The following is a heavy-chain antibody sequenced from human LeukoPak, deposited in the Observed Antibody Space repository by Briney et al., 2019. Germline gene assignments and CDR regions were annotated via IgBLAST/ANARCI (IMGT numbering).Heavy chain of an antibody. V-gene: IGHV4-4*09. Sequence: SETLSLTCTVSGGSISGYFWSWIRQPPGKGPEWIGYIYSTGNTNYSPSLTSRVTLSLETSKNQLSLNLRFVTATDTAVYHCARHNPPPTGFCSGTSCFMSGSQYFYMDVWGKGTSVTVS. J-gene: IGHJ6*03. CDR1: GGSISGYF. CDR3: ARHNPPPTGFCSGTSCFMSGSQYFYMDV. CDR2: IYSTGNT. D-gene: IGHD2-2*01.